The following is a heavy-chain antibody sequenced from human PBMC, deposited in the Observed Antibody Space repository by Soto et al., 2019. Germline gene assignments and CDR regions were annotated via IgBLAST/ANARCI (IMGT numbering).Heavy chain of an antibody. CDR1: GYTLTSYG. CDR3: ARGFYDSSGYYLGWYFDL. V-gene: IGHV1-18*01. CDR2: ISAYNGNT. Sequence: GASVKVSCKASGYTLTSYGISWVRQAPGQGLEWMGWISAYNGNTNYAQKLQGRVTMTTDTSTSTAYMELRSLRSDDTAVYYCARGFYDSSGYYLGWYFDLWGRGTLVTVSS. J-gene: IGHJ2*01. D-gene: IGHD3-22*01.